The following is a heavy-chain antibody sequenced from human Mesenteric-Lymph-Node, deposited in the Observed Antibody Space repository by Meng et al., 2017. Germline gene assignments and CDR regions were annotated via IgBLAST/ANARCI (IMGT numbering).Heavy chain of an antibody. CDR1: EFSFSSSG. CDR3: AKYRDRSPSYFDY. CDR2: ISSNGVYT. D-gene: IGHD2-21*01. Sequence: GGSWRLSCPPSEFSFSSSGMGWIRQVPGKGLEWVPSISSNGVYTHYADSVKGRFTISRDNSKNTLYLQMNSLGAEDSALYFCAKYRDRSPSYFDYWGQGTLVTVSS. V-gene: IGHV3-23*01. J-gene: IGHJ4*02.